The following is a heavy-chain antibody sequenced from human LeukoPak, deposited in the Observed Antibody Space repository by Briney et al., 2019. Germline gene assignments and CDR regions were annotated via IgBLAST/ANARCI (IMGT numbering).Heavy chain of an antibody. Sequence: PGGSLRLSCAASGFTFSSYAMHWVRQAPGKGLEWVAVISYDGSDKYYADSVKGRFTISRDNSKNTLYLQMNSLRAEDTAVYYCARERGLGLDHWGQGTLVTVSS. CDR2: ISYDGSDK. V-gene: IGHV3-30-3*01. CDR1: GFTFSSYA. CDR3: ARERGLGLDH. J-gene: IGHJ4*02. D-gene: IGHD3/OR15-3a*01.